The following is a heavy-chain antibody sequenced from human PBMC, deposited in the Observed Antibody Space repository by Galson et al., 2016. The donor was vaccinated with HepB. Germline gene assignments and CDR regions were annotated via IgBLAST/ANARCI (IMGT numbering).Heavy chain of an antibody. CDR3: ARDYSGGRYALHFYEK. D-gene: IGHD6-19*01. Sequence: LSLTCTVSGDSVSNAAYYWTWIRQAPGKGLEWIGHIHHSGTTSYTPSLESRITMSTDTSQNQISLVLTSVTAADTAVYYCARDYSGGRYALHFYEKWGLGTRVTVSS. CDR2: IHHSGTT. V-gene: IGHV4-31*03. J-gene: IGHJ4*02. CDR1: GDSVSNAAYY.